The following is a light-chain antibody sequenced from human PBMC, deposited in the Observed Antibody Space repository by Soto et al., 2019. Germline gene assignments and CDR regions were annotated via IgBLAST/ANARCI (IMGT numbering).Light chain of an antibody. Sequence: TQSPGTLSSSLGERSTLSFRASQSVISNLAWYQQKPGQAPRLLIYDSSTIATGIPASFSGSASRTESTTTISSLQSEDFAVYCCQQYNKWWRFGQGTKG. CDR3: QQYNKWWR. J-gene: IGKJ1*01. CDR2: DSS. CDR1: QSVISN. V-gene: IGKV3-15*01.